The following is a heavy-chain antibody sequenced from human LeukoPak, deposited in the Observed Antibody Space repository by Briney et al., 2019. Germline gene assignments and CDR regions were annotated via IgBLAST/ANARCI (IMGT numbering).Heavy chain of an antibody. CDR3: EKGGSSWSRNWFDP. V-gene: IGHV3-23*01. CDR2: VSITGGST. D-gene: IGHD6-13*01. J-gene: IGHJ5*02. Sequence: GGSLRLSCAASGFTFSSYAMNWVRQAPGKGLEWVSTVSITGGSTYYADSVKGRFTISRDNSNNMLYLQINSLRAEDTALYYCEKGGSSWSRNWFDPWGQGTLVTVSS. CDR1: GFTFSSYA.